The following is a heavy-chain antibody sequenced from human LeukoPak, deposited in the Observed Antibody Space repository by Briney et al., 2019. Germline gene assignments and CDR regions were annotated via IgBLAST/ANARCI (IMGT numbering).Heavy chain of an antibody. CDR3: ARDRDITMVRDLYFDY. D-gene: IGHD3-10*01. V-gene: IGHV1-69*04. CDR1: GGTFSSYA. CDR2: IIPILGIA. Sequence: ASVKVSFKASGGTFSSYAISWVRQAPGQGLEWMGRIIPILGIANYAQKLQGRVTMTTDTSTSTAYMELRSLRSDDTAVYYCARDRDITMVRDLYFDYWGQGTLVTVSS. J-gene: IGHJ4*02.